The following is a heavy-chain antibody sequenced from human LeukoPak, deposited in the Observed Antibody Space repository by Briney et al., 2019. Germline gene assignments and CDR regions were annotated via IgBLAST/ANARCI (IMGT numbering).Heavy chain of an antibody. CDR3: AKDYYMDV. V-gene: IGHV3-23*01. CDR2: IGSSGTTT. CDR1: GFTFSSYA. J-gene: IGHJ6*03. Sequence: GGSLRLSCAASGFTFSSYAMSWVRRAPGKGLEWVSSIGSSGTTTYYADSVKGRFTISRDNSKNTLYLQMNSLRAEDTAVYYCAKDYYMDVWGKGTTVTVSS.